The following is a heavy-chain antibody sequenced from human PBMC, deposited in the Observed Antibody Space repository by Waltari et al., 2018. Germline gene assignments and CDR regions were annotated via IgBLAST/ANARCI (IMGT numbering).Heavy chain of an antibody. V-gene: IGHV3-74*03. CDR1: GFTFSNYW. J-gene: IGHJ6*02. CDR2: SETDASRT. Sequence: EVQLVESGGGLVQPGGSLRLSCRASGFTFSNYWMHWVRQVPGKGLVWVAHSETDASRTTYWDSGKSRFTISRDNAKNTVYLQMTSLRAEDTGLYFCVRDDPGLGLDVWGQGTTVTVSS. D-gene: IGHD7-27*01. CDR3: VRDDPGLGLDV.